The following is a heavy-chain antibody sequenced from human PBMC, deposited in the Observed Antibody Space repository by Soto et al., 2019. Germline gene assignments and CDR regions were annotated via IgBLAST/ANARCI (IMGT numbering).Heavy chain of an antibody. J-gene: IGHJ5*02. CDR3: AKDGRVGVMTPYNWLDP. V-gene: IGHV3-30*18. Sequence: GGSLRLSCAASGITFSSYGMHWVRQAPGKGLEWVAVISYDGSNKYYADSVKGRFTISRDNSKNTLYLQMNSLRAEDTAVYYCAKDGRVGVMTPYNWLDPWGQGTLVTVSS. CDR2: ISYDGSNK. D-gene: IGHD3-10*01. CDR1: GITFSSYG.